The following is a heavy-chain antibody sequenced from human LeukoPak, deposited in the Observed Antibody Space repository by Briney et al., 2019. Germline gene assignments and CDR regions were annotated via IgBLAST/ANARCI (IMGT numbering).Heavy chain of an antibody. CDR2: IYPGDSDT. Sequence: GESLKISCKGSGYSFSNYWIGWVRQMPGKGLEWMGIIYPGDSDTGYSPSFQGQVTISADKSISTAYLQWSSLQASDTAMYYCVRFRSMVGTNYHFDYWGQGVLVTVSS. D-gene: IGHD2-8*01. J-gene: IGHJ4*02. CDR1: GYSFSNYW. V-gene: IGHV5-51*01. CDR3: VRFRSMVGTNYHFDY.